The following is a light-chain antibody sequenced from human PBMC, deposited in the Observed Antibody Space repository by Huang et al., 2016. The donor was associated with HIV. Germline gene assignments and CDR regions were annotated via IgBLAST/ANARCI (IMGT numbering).Light chain of an antibody. CDR2: TTS. Sequence: DIQMTQSPSSLSAFVGDNVTITCRASQNINIHLNWYQQRPGKGPKLLIYTTSSLYSGVPSRFIGSGSGTHFTLTINSLQPEDSATYSCQQSYSSPRVTFGPGTKINI. J-gene: IGKJ3*01. CDR1: QNINIH. V-gene: IGKV1-39*01. CDR3: QQSYSSPRVT.